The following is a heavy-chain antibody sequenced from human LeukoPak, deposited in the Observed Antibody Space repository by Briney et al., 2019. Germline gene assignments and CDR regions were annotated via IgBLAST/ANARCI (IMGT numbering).Heavy chain of an antibody. CDR2: IYTSGST. V-gene: IGHV4-61*02. D-gene: IGHD6-13*01. CDR3: ARVSYSSSWCRYDY. CDR1: GGSINSGSYY. Sequence: SETLSLTCTVSGGSINSGSYYWSWIRQPAGKGLEWIGRIYTSGSTNYNPSLKSRVTISLDTSKNQFSLKLTSVTAADTAVYYCARVSYSSSWCRYDYWGQGTLVTVSS. J-gene: IGHJ4*02.